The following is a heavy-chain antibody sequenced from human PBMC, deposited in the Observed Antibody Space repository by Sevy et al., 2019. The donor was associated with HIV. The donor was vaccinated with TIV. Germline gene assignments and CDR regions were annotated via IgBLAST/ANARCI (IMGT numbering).Heavy chain of an antibody. V-gene: IGHV3-23*01. CDR2: ISGSGGST. CDR1: GFTFSSYA. Sequence: GGSLRLSCAASGFTFSSYAMSWVRQAPGKGLEWVSAISGSGGSTYYADSVKGRFTISRDNSKNTLYLQMNSLRAEDTGVYYCAKVLDDFWSGYGWFDPWGQGTLVTVSS. D-gene: IGHD3-3*01. CDR3: AKVLDDFWSGYGWFDP. J-gene: IGHJ5*02.